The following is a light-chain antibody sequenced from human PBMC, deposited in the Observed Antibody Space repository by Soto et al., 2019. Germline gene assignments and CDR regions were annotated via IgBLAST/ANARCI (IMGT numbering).Light chain of an antibody. CDR2: DAS. J-gene: IGKJ5*01. CDR1: QSVSSY. CDR3: QQYNNWPIT. V-gene: IGKV3-11*01. Sequence: EIVLTQSPATLSLSPGERATLSCRASQSVSSYLAWYQQKPGQAPRLLIYDASNRATGIPAMFSGSGSGTDFTLTISSLEPEDFAVYYCQQYNNWPITFGQGTRLEIK.